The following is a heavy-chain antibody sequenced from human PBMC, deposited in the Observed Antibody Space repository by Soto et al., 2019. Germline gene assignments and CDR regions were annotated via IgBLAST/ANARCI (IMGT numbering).Heavy chain of an antibody. V-gene: IGHV4-39*01. CDR3: ARLAYDTNGYNVYGDDAFDL. J-gene: IGHJ3*01. D-gene: IGHD3-22*01. CDR1: GGSITGGSISSSTYY. CDR2: FFIGGNT. Sequence: KPSETLSLTCTVSGGSITGGSISSSTYYWGWMRQPPGKGLEWIASFFIGGNTYYNPSLKSRVTTSVDTSKNQFSLKLKSVTAADTAVYYCARLAYDTNGYNVYGDDAFDLWGQGTMVTVS.